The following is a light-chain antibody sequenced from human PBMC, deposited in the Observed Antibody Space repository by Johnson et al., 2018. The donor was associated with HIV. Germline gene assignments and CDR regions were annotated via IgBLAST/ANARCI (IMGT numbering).Light chain of an antibody. V-gene: IGLV1-51*02. CDR2: ENT. Sequence: HSVLTQPPSVSAAPGQKVTISCSGSSSNIGNKYVSWYQQLPGTAPKLLIYENTKRPSGIPDRFSGSKSGTSATLGITGLPTGDEADYYCGTWDSSLSAYVFGTGTKVTVL. CDR3: GTWDSSLSAYV. J-gene: IGLJ1*01. CDR1: SSNIGNKY.